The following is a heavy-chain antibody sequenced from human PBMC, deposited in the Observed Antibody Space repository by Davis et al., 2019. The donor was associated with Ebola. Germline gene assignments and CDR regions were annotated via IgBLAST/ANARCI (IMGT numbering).Heavy chain of an antibody. CDR3: ARGGIRYFDWLGWFDP. V-gene: IGHV4-59*12. J-gene: IGHJ5*02. CDR2: VYYTGRT. CDR1: GDSISSYY. Sequence: MPSETLSLTCTVSGDSISSYYWSWIREPPGKDLEWIGYVYYTGRTNYNPSLKSRVTISVDTSKNQFSLKLSSVTAADTAVYYCARGGIRYFDWLGWFDPWGQGTLVTVSS. D-gene: IGHD3-9*01.